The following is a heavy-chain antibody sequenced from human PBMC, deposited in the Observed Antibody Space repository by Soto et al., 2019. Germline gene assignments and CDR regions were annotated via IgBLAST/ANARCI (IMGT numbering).Heavy chain of an antibody. CDR3: AREKTRVFESSSSLVNWFDP. Sequence: PGGSLRLSCAASAFTFSPYWMHWVRHALGKGLVWVSRINSDGSSTSYADSVKGRFTISRDNAKNTLYLQMNSLRAEDTAVYYCAREKTRVFESSSSLVNWFDPWGQGALVTVSS. J-gene: IGHJ5*02. CDR2: INSDGSST. D-gene: IGHD6-6*01. V-gene: IGHV3-74*01. CDR1: AFTFSPYW.